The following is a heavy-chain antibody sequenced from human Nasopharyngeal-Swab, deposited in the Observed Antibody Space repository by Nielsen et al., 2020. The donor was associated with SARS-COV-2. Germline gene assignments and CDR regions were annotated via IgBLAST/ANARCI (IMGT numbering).Heavy chain of an antibody. CDR2: ISGADDST. J-gene: IGHJ6*02. D-gene: IGHD5-12*01. Sequence: GGSLRLSCAASGFTFSSYAMSWVRQAPGRGLEWVSAISGADDSTKYADSVKGRFTISRDNPKNTLDLQMNSLRAEDTAMYYCAKDRDSGDDSGEYYHYYGMDVWGQGTSVTVS. V-gene: IGHV3-23*01. CDR1: GFTFSSYA. CDR3: AKDRDSGDDSGEYYHYYGMDV.